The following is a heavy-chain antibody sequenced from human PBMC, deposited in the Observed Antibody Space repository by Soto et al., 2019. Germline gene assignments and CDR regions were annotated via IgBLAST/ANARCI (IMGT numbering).Heavy chain of an antibody. V-gene: IGHV3-64*01. D-gene: IGHD6-25*01. J-gene: IGHJ3*02. Sequence: GGSLRISCAASGFTFSSYAMYWVRQAPGKGLEYVSAISSNGGSTYYANSVKGRFTISRDNSKNTLYLQMGSLRAEDMAVSYCARSSPSGAFDIWGQGTMVTVSS. CDR2: ISSNGGST. CDR1: GFTFSSYA. CDR3: ARSSPSGAFDI.